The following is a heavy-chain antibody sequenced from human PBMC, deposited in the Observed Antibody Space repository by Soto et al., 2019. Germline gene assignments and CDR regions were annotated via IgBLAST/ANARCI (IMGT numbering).Heavy chain of an antibody. D-gene: IGHD2-15*01. V-gene: IGHV3-33*01. CDR3: ARWGCSGSNCNLNQRSFDL. CDR1: GFIFNEYG. J-gene: IGHJ4*02. CDR2: IWYDGSNK. Sequence: GGSLRLSCAASGFIFNEYGMHWVRQAPGKGQEWVAVIWYDGSNKYYADSVKGRFTFSRDNSKNTMSLQMNSLRVEDTAIYYCARWGCSGSNCNLNQRSFDLWGQGTLVTVSS.